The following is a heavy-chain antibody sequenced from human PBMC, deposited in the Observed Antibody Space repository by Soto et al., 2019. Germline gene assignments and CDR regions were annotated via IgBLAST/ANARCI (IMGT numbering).Heavy chain of an antibody. CDR2: INLDGTDK. V-gene: IGHV3-7*01. Sequence: GGSLRLSCAVSGFTFSSYWMTWVRQAPEKGLEWVANINLDGTDKYYVDSVKGRFTISRDNTKNSLFLQMSSLRAEDTAVYYCVGGGPRSYGNWGQGTLVTVSS. CDR3: VGGGPRSYGN. CDR1: GFTFSSYW. J-gene: IGHJ4*02. D-gene: IGHD4-17*01.